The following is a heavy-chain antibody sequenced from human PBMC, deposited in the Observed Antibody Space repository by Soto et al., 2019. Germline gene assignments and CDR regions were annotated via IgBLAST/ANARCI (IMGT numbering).Heavy chain of an antibody. V-gene: IGHV1-46*01. Sequence: ASVKVSCKASGYTFTHYYIHWVRQAPGQGLEWMAIINPNGGSTTYAQKFRAGFTVTRDTSTSTVYVEVNSLRSEDSAVYYCATSIKSAMAFDYWGQGTLVTVSS. D-gene: IGHD5-18*01. CDR2: INPNGGST. CDR3: ATSIKSAMAFDY. J-gene: IGHJ4*02. CDR1: GYTFTHYY.